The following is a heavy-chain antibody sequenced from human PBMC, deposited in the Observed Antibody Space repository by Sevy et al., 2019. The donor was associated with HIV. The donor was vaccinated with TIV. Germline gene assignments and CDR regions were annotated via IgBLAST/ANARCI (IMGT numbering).Heavy chain of an antibody. D-gene: IGHD3-10*01. CDR2: ISGSGGKI. V-gene: IGHV3-23*01. Sequence: GGSLRLSCAASGFTFNFYTXXXXRQAPGKGLEWVSAISGSGGKIYKADSVKGRFTISRDNSKNTLYLQMNGLRAEDTAVYYCVKGGENYYYNGMDVWGQGTTVTVSS. CDR3: VKGGENYYYNGMDV. CDR1: GFTFNFYT. J-gene: IGHJ6*02.